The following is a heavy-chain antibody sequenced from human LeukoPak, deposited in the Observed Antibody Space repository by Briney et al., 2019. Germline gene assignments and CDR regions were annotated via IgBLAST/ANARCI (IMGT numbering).Heavy chain of an antibody. Sequence: GGSLRLSCAASGFTFSSNYMSWVRQAPGKGLEWVSVIYSGGSAYHADSVKGRFTISRDNSKNTLYLQMNSLRAEDTAVYYCARDHGGDSTAYTDYWGQGTLVTVS. CDR2: IYSGGSA. CDR3: ARDHGGDSTAYTDY. CDR1: GFTFSSNY. V-gene: IGHV3-53*01. J-gene: IGHJ4*02. D-gene: IGHD3-22*01.